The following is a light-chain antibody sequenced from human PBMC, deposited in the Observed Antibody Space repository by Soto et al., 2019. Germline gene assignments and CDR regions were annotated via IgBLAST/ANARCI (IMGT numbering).Light chain of an antibody. V-gene: IGKV1-39*01. J-gene: IGKJ5*01. CDR2: AAS. CDR1: QSISSY. Sequence: DIHMTHSPSSLSASVGDRVTITCRASQSISSYLNWYQQKPGKAPKLLIYAASSLQSGVPSRFSGSGSGTDFTLTISSRQPEDFATYYCQQSYSTTSITFGQGTRLEIK. CDR3: QQSYSTTSIT.